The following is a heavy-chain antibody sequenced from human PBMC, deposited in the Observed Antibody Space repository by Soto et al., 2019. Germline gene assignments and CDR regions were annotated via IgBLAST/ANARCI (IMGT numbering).Heavy chain of an antibody. CDR2: INPNSGGT. CDR1: GYTFTGYY. J-gene: IGHJ6*02. Sequence: VKVSCKASGYTFTGYYMHWVRQAPGQGLEWMGWINPNSGGTNYAQKFQGRVTMTRDTSISTAYMELSRLRSDDTAVYYCARESSCITIFGVVIEGMDVWGQGTTVTVSS. V-gene: IGHV1-2*02. CDR3: ARESSCITIFGVVIEGMDV. D-gene: IGHD3-3*01.